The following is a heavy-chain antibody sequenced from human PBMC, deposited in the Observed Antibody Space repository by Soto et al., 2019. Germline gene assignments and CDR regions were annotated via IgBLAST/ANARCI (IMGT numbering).Heavy chain of an antibody. J-gene: IGHJ4*02. CDR1: GFTFRSYV. CDR2: TSYDGSNN. V-gene: IGHV3-33*05. Sequence: QVQLVESGGGVVQPGTSLRLSCVGSGFTFRSYVIHWVRQAPGKGLEWVALTSYDGSNNFYGDSVKGRFTISRHNSRNAVELQMNRLIFEDTALYYCARWGTTGGLDVWGQGTLVSVSS. D-gene: IGHD3-16*01. CDR3: ARWGTTGGLDV.